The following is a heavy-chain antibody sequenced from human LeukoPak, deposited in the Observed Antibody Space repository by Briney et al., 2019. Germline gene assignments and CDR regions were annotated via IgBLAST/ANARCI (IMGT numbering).Heavy chain of an antibody. CDR1: GFSVSGNY. D-gene: IGHD2-15*01. Sequence: GGSQRLSCAASGFSVSGNYLTWVRQAPGRGLEWVSFINIHDDAFYADSVKGRFTVSRDNSKNTLYLQMNSLRAEDTAVYYCARGALGYCSGGSCYYHYFDYWGQGTLVTVSS. CDR2: INIHDDA. J-gene: IGHJ4*02. CDR3: ARGALGYCSGGSCYYHYFDY. V-gene: IGHV3-53*01.